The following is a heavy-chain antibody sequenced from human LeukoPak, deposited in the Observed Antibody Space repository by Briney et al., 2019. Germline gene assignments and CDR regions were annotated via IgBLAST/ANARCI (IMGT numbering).Heavy chain of an antibody. CDR2: ITNDGSST. J-gene: IGHJ6*02. D-gene: IGHD2-15*01. Sequence: PGGSLRLSCAAFGLTFSSHWMHWVRQAPGKGLVWVSRITNDGSSTTYADSVKGRFTISRDNAKNMLYLQMNSLRAEDTAVYYCAREPSDIVLDVWGQGTTVTVSS. CDR1: GLTFSSHW. CDR3: AREPSDIVLDV. V-gene: IGHV3-74*01.